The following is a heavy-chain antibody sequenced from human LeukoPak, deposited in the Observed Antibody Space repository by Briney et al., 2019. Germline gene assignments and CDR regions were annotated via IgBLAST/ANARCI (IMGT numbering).Heavy chain of an antibody. V-gene: IGHV4-39*01. J-gene: IGHJ3*02. CDR3: GRRDYSGILPYSFDI. CDR2: IYYSGST. D-gene: IGHD4-23*01. Sequence: PSETLSLTCTVSGGSIRSSSYYWGWIRQPPGKGLEWIGSIYYSGSTYYNASLKSRGTISVDTSKNQVSLKLTSVTAADTAVYYCGRRDYSGILPYSFDIWGQGTMVTVSS. CDR1: GGSIRSSSYY.